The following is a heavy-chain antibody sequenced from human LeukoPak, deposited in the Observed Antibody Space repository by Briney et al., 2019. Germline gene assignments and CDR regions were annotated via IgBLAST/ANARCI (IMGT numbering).Heavy chain of an antibody. D-gene: IGHD3-10*01. CDR3: AGLMVRGVITWYYYGMDV. Sequence: SGTLSLTCTVSGGSISSYYWSWIRQPPGKGLEWVGYIYYSGSTNYNPSLKSRVTISVDTSKNQFSLKLSSVTAADTAVYYCAGLMVRGVITWYYYGMDVWGQGTTVTVSS. J-gene: IGHJ6*02. V-gene: IGHV4-59*01. CDR2: IYYSGST. CDR1: GGSISSYY.